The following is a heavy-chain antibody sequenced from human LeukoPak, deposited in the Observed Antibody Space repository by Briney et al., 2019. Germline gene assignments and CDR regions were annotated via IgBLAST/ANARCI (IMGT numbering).Heavy chain of an antibody. CDR1: GGTFSHYA. CDR2: IAPISGTP. Sequence: SVKVSCKASGGTFSHYAISWVRQAPGQGLEWMGGIAPISGTPIYAQRFQGRLTITADTSTSTAYMDLSSLRSEDTAVYYCAREGEYYSPSGNVVDAYDVWGQGTMVTVSS. CDR3: AREGEYYSPSGNVVDAYDV. D-gene: IGHD3-10*01. J-gene: IGHJ3*01. V-gene: IGHV1-69*06.